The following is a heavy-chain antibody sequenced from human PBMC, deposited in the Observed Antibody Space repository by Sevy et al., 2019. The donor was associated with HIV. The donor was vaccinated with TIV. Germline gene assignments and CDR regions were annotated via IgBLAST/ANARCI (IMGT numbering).Heavy chain of an antibody. D-gene: IGHD3-16*01. J-gene: IGHJ6*02. Sequence: GGSLRLSCAASGFTFSSYGMHWVRQAPGKGLEWVAVISYDGSNKYYADSVKGRFTISRDNSKNTLYLQMNSLRAEDTAVYYCAKDGGGGWGYGMDVWGQGTTVTVSS. CDR1: GFTFSSYG. CDR2: ISYDGSNK. CDR3: AKDGGGGWGYGMDV. V-gene: IGHV3-30*18.